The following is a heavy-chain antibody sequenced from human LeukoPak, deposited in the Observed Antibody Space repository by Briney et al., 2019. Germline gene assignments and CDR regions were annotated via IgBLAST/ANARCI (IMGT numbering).Heavy chain of an antibody. CDR2: IYSSGST. Sequence: PSETLSLTCTVSGGSISGNYWTWIRQPAGKGLEWIGRIYSSGSTNYNPSLKSRVTMSADTSKNQFSLKLTSVTAADTALYYCASLPSNTVTHDYWGQGTLVTVSS. D-gene: IGHD4-11*01. CDR3: ASLPSNTVTHDY. J-gene: IGHJ4*02. V-gene: IGHV4-4*07. CDR1: GGSISGNY.